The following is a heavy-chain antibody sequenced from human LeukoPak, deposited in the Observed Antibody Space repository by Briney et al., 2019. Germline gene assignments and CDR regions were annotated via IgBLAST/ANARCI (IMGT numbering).Heavy chain of an antibody. CDR1: GGSFSGYF. Sequence: SETLSLTCAVYGGSFSGYFWSWIRQPPGKGLEWIGEINRSGSTTYNPSLKSRVTISVDTSKNQFSLKLSSVTAADTAVYYCARFGTYWGQGILVTVSS. CDR2: INRSGST. D-gene: IGHD3-10*01. V-gene: IGHV4-34*01. J-gene: IGHJ4*02. CDR3: ARFGTY.